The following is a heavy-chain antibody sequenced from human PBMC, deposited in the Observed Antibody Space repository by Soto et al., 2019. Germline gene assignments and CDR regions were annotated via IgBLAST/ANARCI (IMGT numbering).Heavy chain of an antibody. CDR1: GFTFSSYE. V-gene: IGHV3-48*03. Sequence: GESLKISCAASGFTFSSYEMNWVRQAPGKGLEWVSYISSSGSTIYYADSVKGRFTISRDNAKNSLYLQMNSLRAEDTAVYYCARDRATDSSSWHDAFDIWGQGTMVTVSS. CDR2: ISSSGSTI. CDR3: ARDRATDSSSWHDAFDI. D-gene: IGHD6-13*01. J-gene: IGHJ3*02.